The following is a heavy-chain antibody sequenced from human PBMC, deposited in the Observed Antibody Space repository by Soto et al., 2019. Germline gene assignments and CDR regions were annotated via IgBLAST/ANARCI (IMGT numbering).Heavy chain of an antibody. CDR3: ARVGGIVLMAKAPGMDV. J-gene: IGHJ6*02. CDR1: GRTFSSYA. CDR2: IIPIFGTA. D-gene: IGHD2-8*01. Sequence: ASVKVSCKASGRTFSSYAISWVRQAPGQGLEWMGGIIPIFGTANYAQKFQGRVTITADESTSTAYMELSSLRSEDTAVYYCARVGGIVLMAKAPGMDVWGQGTTVTVSS. V-gene: IGHV1-69*13.